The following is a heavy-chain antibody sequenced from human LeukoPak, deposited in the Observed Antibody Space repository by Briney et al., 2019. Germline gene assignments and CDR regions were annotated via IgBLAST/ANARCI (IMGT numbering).Heavy chain of an antibody. D-gene: IGHD6-13*01. J-gene: IGHJ4*02. CDR2: IYRST. CDR1: GGSLSTYY. CDR3: ARDGAAAAGSYFDY. V-gene: IGHV4-4*08. Sequence: SETLSLTCTVSGGSLSTYYWSWIRQPPGKGLEWIGYIYRSTNYSPSLRSRVTISVDTSKNQFSLKLSSVTAADTAVYYCARDGAAAAGSYFDYWGQGTLVTVSS.